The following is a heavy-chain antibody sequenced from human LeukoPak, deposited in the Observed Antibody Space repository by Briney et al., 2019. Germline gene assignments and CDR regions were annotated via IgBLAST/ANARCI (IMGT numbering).Heavy chain of an antibody. J-gene: IGHJ6*04. Sequence: GGSLRLSCAASGFTFSSYSMNWVRQAPGKWLEWVSYISSSSSTIYYADPVKGRFTISRDNAKNSLYLQMNSLRAEDTAVYYCAELGITMIGGVWGKGTTVTISS. V-gene: IGHV3-48*01. CDR3: AELGITMIGGV. CDR2: ISSSSSTI. CDR1: GFTFSSYS. D-gene: IGHD3-10*02.